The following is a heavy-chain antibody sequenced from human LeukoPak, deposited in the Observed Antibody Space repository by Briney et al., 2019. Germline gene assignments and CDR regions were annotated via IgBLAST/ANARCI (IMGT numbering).Heavy chain of an antibody. D-gene: IGHD6-13*01. V-gene: IGHV1-18*04. J-gene: IGHJ5*02. Sequence: ASVKVSCKASGYTLTSYGISWVRQAPGQGLEWMGWISAYNGNTNYAQKLQGRVTMTTDTSTSTAYMELRSLRSDDTAVYYCARVGPTYSSLRPNWFDPWGQGTLVTVSS. CDR3: ARVGPTYSSLRPNWFDP. CDR2: ISAYNGNT. CDR1: GYTLTSYG.